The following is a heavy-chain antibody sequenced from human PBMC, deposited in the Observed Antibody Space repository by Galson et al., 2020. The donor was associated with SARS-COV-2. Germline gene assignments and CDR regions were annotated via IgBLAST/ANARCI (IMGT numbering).Heavy chain of an antibody. Sequence: GGSLRLSCAASEFTFSDYAMHWVRQAPGKGLEWVALISNEGRNIYYADSVKGRFTISRDNSKNTVYLQMDSLRAEDTAVYYCARDPYSSGWYIFDFWGQGTLVTVSS. J-gene: IGHJ4*02. CDR2: ISNEGRNI. D-gene: IGHD6-19*01. CDR3: ARDPYSSGWYIFDF. V-gene: IGHV3-30*04. CDR1: EFTFSDYA.